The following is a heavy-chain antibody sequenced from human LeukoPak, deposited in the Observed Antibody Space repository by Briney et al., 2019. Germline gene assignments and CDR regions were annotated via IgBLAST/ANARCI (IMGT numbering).Heavy chain of an antibody. CDR3: ARDRVARSSSTSPTNYYYYYMDV. J-gene: IGHJ6*03. CDR1: GGTFSSYA. V-gene: IGHV1-69*05. CDR2: IIPIFGTA. D-gene: IGHD6-6*01. Sequence: SVKVSCKASGGTFSSYAISWVRQAPGQGLEWMGGIIPIFGTANYAQKFQGRVTITTDESTSTAYMELSSLRSEDTAVYYCARDRVARSSSTSPTNYYYYYMDVWGKGTTVTVSS.